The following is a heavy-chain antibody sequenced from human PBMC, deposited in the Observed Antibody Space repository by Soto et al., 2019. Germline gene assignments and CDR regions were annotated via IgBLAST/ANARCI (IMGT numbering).Heavy chain of an antibody. CDR3: TRDPRLADF. CDR1: GFTFSDYY. V-gene: IGHV3-11*01. Sequence: GGSLRLSCAASGFTFSDYYMTWVRQAPGKGLEWISYIDGTGNIINYADSVKGRFTISRDNAKNSLYLQMNSLRDGDTAVYYCTRDPRLADFLGQGTLVTVSS. J-gene: IGHJ4*02. CDR2: IDGTGNII.